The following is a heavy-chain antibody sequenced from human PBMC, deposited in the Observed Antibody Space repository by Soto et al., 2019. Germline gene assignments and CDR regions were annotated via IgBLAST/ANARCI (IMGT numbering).Heavy chain of an antibody. CDR1: GFTFSSYA. CDR3: ARDMSGATYNYYYGMDV. V-gene: IGHV3-23*01. J-gene: IGHJ6*02. CDR2: ISGSGSPT. D-gene: IGHD3-10*02. Sequence: GSLRLSCAASGFTFSSYAMTWVRQAPGRGLEWVSAISGSGSPTYYADSVKGRVTISRDNSKNTLYLQMTSLRADDTAVYYCARDMSGATYNYYYGMDVWGQGTTVTVSS.